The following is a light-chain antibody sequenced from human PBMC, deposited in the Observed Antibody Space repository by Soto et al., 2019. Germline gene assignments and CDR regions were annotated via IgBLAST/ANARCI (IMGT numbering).Light chain of an antibody. J-gene: IGLJ3*02. CDR1: SSNIGNNY. V-gene: IGLV1-51*02. Sequence: QSVLTQPPPVSAAPGQKVTISCSGSSSNIGNNYVSWYQQLPGTAPKLLIYENNKRPSGIPDRFSGSKSGTSATLGITGLQTGDEADYYCGTWDSSLSAGRVFGGGTKVTVL. CDR3: GTWDSSLSAGRV. CDR2: ENN.